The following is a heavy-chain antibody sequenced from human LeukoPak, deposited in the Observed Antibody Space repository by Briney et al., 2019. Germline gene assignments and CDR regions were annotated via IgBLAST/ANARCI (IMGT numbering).Heavy chain of an antibody. CDR2: IYYSGST. D-gene: IGHD3-3*02. V-gene: IGHV4-59*01. CDR3: ARAFYPGYYSYMAV. CDR1: GGSISLYY. J-gene: IGHJ6*03. Sequence: PSETLSLTCTVSGGSISLYYWSWIRQPPGKGLGWIGYIYYSGSTNYNPSLKSRVTISVDTSKNQFSLKLSSVTAADTAVYYCARAFYPGYYSYMAVWGKGTTVTVSS.